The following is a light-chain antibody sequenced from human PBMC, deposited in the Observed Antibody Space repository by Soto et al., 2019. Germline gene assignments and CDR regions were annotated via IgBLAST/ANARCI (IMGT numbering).Light chain of an antibody. CDR3: QQYDNLPHT. CDR2: DAS. J-gene: IGKJ2*01. CDR1: QDISNY. V-gene: IGKV1-33*01. Sequence: DIQMTQSPSSLSASVGDRVTITCQASQDISNYLNWYQQKPGKAPKLLIYDASNLETGVPSRFSRSGSGTYFTFTISSLQPEDIATYYCQQYDNLPHTFGQGTKLEIK.